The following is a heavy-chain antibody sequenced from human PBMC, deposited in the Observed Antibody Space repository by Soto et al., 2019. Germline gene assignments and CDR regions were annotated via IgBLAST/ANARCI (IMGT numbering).Heavy chain of an antibody. J-gene: IGHJ5*02. CDR1: GFTFSSYA. V-gene: IGHV3-30-3*01. Sequence: QVQLVESGGGVVQPGRSLRLSCAASGFTFSSYAIHWVRQAPGKGLEWVAVISYDGSNKYYADSVKGRFTISRDNSKNTLYLQMNSLRAEDTAVYYCAREGASNWFDPWGQGTLVTVSS. CDR2: ISYDGSNK. CDR3: AREGASNWFDP. D-gene: IGHD1-26*01.